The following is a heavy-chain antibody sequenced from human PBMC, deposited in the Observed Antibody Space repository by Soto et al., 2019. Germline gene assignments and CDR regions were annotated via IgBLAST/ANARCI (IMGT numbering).Heavy chain of an antibody. CDR2: INHSGST. CDR3: ARLSSTRLFDP. D-gene: IGHD4-17*01. Sequence: SETLSLTCAVYGGSFSGYYWSWIRQPPGKGLEWIGEINHSGSTNYNPSLKSRVTISVDTSKNQFSLKLSSVTAADTAVYYCARLSSTRLFDPWGQGTLVTVSS. J-gene: IGHJ5*02. V-gene: IGHV4-34*01. CDR1: GGSFSGYY.